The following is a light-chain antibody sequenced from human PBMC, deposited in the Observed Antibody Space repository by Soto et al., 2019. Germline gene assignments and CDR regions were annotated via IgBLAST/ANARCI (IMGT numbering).Light chain of an antibody. CDR3: SSYSTTNILV. Sequence: QSALTQPASVSGSLGQSITISCTGTSSDVGGYNYVSWYQQHPGKVPKLMIYEVNNRPSGVSNHFSGSKSGNTASLVISGLQANDEADYYCSSYSTTNILVFGSGTKLTVL. CDR1: SSDVGGYNY. J-gene: IGLJ1*01. V-gene: IGLV2-14*01. CDR2: EVN.